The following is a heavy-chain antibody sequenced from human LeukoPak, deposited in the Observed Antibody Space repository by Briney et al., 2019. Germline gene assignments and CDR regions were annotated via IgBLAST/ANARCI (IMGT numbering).Heavy chain of an antibody. CDR3: AKDSGFAIAAVPIDY. V-gene: IGHV3-23*01. CDR1: GFTFSSYA. Sequence: PGGSLRLSCAASGFTFSSYAMSWVRQAPGRGLEWVSAISGSGGSTYYADSVKGRFTISRDNSKNTLYLQMNSLRAEDTAVYYCAKDSGFAIAAVPIDYWGQGTLVTVSS. CDR2: ISGSGGST. D-gene: IGHD6-13*01. J-gene: IGHJ4*02.